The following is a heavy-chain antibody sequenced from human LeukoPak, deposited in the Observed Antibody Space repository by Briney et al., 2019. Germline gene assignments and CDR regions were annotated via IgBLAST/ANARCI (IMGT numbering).Heavy chain of an antibody. CDR1: GYTFTSYG. D-gene: IGHD2-2*02. J-gene: IGHJ5*02. CDR2: ISAYNGNT. Sequence: GASVKVSCKASGYTFTSYGISWVRQAPGQGLEWMGWISAYNGNTNYAQKLQGRVTMTTDTSTSTAYMELRSLRSDDTAVYYCARDHSLATAAIRLYWFDPWGQGTLVTVSS. V-gene: IGHV1-18*01. CDR3: ARDHSLATAAIRLYWFDP.